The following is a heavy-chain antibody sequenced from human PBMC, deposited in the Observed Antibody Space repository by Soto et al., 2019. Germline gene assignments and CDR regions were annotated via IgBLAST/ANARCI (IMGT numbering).Heavy chain of an antibody. Sequence: PGGSLRLSCAASGFTFSSYLMHWVRQAPGKGLVWVSRINSDGSSTSYADSVKGRFTISRDNAKNTLYLQMNSLRAEDTAVYYCARDQGFGETLDYWGQGTLVTVS. CDR1: GFTFSSYL. D-gene: IGHD3-10*01. J-gene: IGHJ4*02. CDR3: ARDQGFGETLDY. CDR2: INSDGSST. V-gene: IGHV3-74*01.